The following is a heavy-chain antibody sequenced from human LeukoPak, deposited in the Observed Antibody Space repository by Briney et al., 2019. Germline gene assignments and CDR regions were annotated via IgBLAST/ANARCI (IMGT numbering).Heavy chain of an antibody. Sequence: ASVKVSCKASGYTFTSYDIKWVRQATGQGLEWMGWMNPNSGNTGYAQKFQGRVTITRNTSISTAYMELSSLRSEDTAVYYCARGEMTILLDVWGKGTTVTVSS. CDR3: ARGEMTILLDV. CDR1: GYTFTSYD. D-gene: IGHD5-24*01. J-gene: IGHJ6*04. V-gene: IGHV1-8*03. CDR2: MNPNSGNT.